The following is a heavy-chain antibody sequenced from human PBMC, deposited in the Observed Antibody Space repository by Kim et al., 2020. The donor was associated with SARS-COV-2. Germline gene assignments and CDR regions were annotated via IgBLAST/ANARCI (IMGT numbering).Heavy chain of an antibody. Sequence: SETLSLTCSVSGGSISSSDYYWGWIRQPPGNGLEWIATIYYSGRTYYNPSLKGRVTISVDTSKKQVSLRLSSVTAADAAVYYCARHLRNWYFDLWGRGTL. V-gene: IGHV4-39*01. CDR3: ARHLRNWYFDL. CDR2: IYYSGRT. J-gene: IGHJ2*01. CDR1: GGSISSSDYY.